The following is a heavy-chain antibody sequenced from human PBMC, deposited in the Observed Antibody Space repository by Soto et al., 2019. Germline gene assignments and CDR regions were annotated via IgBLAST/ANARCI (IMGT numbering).Heavy chain of an antibody. J-gene: IGHJ1*01. Sequence: ASVKVSCKASGYLFTAYSMHWVRLAPGQGLEWMGVVNPSGGSTKYAQDFQGRVTMTRDTSTTTIYMELSSLRSDDTAIYYCAREENCSGGTCYSEYFHRWGQGTLVTVSS. CDR3: AREENCSGGTCYSEYFHR. D-gene: IGHD2-15*01. V-gene: IGHV1-46*01. CDR1: GYLFTAYS. CDR2: VNPSGGST.